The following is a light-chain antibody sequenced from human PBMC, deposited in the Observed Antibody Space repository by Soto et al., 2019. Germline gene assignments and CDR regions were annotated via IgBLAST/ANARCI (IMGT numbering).Light chain of an antibody. Sequence: QSVLTQPASVSGSPGQSITISCTGTSSDVGTYNLVSWYQQHPGKAPKLMIYXXXXXXXXXXXXXXGSKSGNTASLTISGLQAEDXADYFCCSYAGSSTFVFGGGAKLTVL. J-gene: IGLJ2*01. V-gene: IGLV2-23*02. CDR2: XXX. CDR1: SSDVGTYNL. CDR3: CSYAGSSTFV.